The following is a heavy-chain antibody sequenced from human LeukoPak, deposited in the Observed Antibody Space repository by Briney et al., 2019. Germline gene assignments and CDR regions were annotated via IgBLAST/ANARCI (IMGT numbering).Heavy chain of an antibody. D-gene: IGHD4/OR15-4a*01. CDR3: ARLGAIGAFDI. V-gene: IGHV4-39*07. Sequence: SETLSLTCTVSGGSISSVKDYWAWIRQPPGKGLEWIATGDYSGGTYYNPSLESRVTISADMSKNQVSLKLSSVTAADTAVYYCARLGAIGAFDIWGQGTMVTVSS. CDR1: GGSISSVKDY. J-gene: IGHJ3*02. CDR2: GDYSGGT.